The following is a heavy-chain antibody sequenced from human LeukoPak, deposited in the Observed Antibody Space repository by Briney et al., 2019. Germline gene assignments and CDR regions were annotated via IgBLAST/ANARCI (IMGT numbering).Heavy chain of an antibody. J-gene: IGHJ4*02. CDR2: INPNSGDT. CDR1: GYTFTAYY. D-gene: IGHD2-21*02. CDR3: AREGARGDRFDY. Sequence: WASVKVSCKASGYTFTAYYMHWVRQAPGQGLEWMGRINPNSGDTNYGQKFQDRVTMTRDTSISTAYMELSRLISDDTAVYYCAREGARGDRFDYWGQGTLVTVSS. V-gene: IGHV1-2*06.